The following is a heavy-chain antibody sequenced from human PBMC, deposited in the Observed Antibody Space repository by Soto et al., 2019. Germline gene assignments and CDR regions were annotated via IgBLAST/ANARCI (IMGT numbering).Heavy chain of an antibody. J-gene: IGHJ6*02. CDR3: ARDVFQEDV. Sequence: QVQLVESGGGVVQPGRSLRLSCAASGFTFSSYAMHWVRQAPGKGLAWGAVILSDGSNKWYVDSVKGRFTISRDNSKNTLYLQMNSLRAEDTAVYYCARDVFQEDVWGQGTTVTVSS. CDR2: ILSDGSNK. V-gene: IGHV3-30-3*01. CDR1: GFTFSSYA.